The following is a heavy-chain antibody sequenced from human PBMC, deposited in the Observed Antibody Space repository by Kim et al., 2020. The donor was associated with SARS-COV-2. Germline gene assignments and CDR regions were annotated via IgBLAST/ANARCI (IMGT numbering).Heavy chain of an antibody. J-gene: IGHJ4*02. CDR3: ARGYGDYNPGYFDC. V-gene: IGHV4-4*07. Sequence: SETLSLTCTVSGGSISNYYWYWIRQRAGQGKGWVGRVYTSWSTNYNPTLNSRVTMSVATSTNQFPLRLSFVTAADTAVDYCARGYGDYNPGYFDCGGQGTLVTVSS. CDR2: VYTSWST. D-gene: IGHD4-17*01. CDR1: GGSISNYY.